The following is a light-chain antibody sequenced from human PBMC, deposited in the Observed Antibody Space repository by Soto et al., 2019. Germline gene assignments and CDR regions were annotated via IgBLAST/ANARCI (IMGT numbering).Light chain of an antibody. J-gene: IGKJ1*01. CDR1: QSVSSSS. V-gene: IGKV3-20*01. CDR3: HQYGSSPWT. CDR2: GAS. Sequence: EIVLTQSPGTLSLSRGERATLSCRASQSVSSSSLAWYQQKPGQAPRLLIYGASSRAPGIPDRFSGSGSETDFTLTITRLESEDFAVYSCHQYGSSPWTFGQGTKVDIK.